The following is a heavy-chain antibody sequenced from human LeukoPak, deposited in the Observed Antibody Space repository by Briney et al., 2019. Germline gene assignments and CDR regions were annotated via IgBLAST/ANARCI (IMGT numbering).Heavy chain of an antibody. Sequence: GGSLRLSCAASGFTFSSYSMNWVRQAPGKGLEWVSSISATGSYIYYADSVKGRFTISRDKAKNSLYLQMNSLRAEDTAVYYCARGSPPITIFGVVNYMDVWGKGTTVTVSS. CDR3: ARGSPPITIFGVVNYMDV. CDR2: ISATGSYI. V-gene: IGHV3-21*01. J-gene: IGHJ6*03. CDR1: GFTFSSYS. D-gene: IGHD3-3*01.